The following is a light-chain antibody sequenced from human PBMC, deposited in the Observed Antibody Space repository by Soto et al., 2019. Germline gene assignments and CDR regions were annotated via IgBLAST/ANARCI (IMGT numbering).Light chain of an antibody. CDR2: GAS. V-gene: IGKV3-20*01. CDR1: QSVTNSF. Sequence: VLAQSPGTLSLSPGERATLSCRASQSVTNSFLAWYQQKPGQAPRLLIYGASRRATGIPDRFTGSGSGTDFTLTISRLEPEDFAVYYCQQYVSSPWAFGQGTKVDIK. J-gene: IGKJ1*01. CDR3: QQYVSSPWA.